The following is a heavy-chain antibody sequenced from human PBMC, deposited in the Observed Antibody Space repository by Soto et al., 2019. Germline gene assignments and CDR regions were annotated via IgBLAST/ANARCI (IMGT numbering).Heavy chain of an antibody. D-gene: IGHD4-17*01. V-gene: IGHV3-30-3*01. J-gene: IGHJ4*02. CDR2: ISYDGSNK. Sequence: QVQLVESGGGVVQPGRSLRLSCAASGFTFSSYAMHWVRKAPGKGLEWVAVISYDGSNKYYADSVKGRFTISRDNSKNTLYLQMNSLRAEDTAVYYCARGTTVVTPADYWGQGTLVTVSS. CDR3: ARGTTVVTPADY. CDR1: GFTFSSYA.